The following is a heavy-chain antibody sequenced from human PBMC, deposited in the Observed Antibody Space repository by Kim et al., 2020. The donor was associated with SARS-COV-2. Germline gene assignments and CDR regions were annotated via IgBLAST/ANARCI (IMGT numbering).Heavy chain of an antibody. CDR1: GFTFSSYA. V-gene: IGHV3-30-3*01. Sequence: GGSLRLPCAASGFTFSSYAMHWVRQAPGKGLEWVAVISYDGSNKYYADSVKGRFTISRDNSKNTLYLQMNSLRAEDTAVYYCARARGGSYYYGMDVWGQGTTVTVSS. J-gene: IGHJ6*02. CDR3: ARARGGSYYYGMDV. D-gene: IGHD1-26*01. CDR2: ISYDGSNK.